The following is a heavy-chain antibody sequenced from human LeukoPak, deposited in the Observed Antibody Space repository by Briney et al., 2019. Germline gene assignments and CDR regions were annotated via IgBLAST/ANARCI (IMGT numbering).Heavy chain of an antibody. CDR2: ISSNGGNT. Sequence: GGSLRLSCSASGLTFSSYAMHWVRQAPGKGLEYVSAISSNGGNTYHADSVKGGFTISRDNSKNMMYLQMSSLRAEDTAVYYCVKGGKGISDSSGYYLFDYWGQGTLVTVSS. J-gene: IGHJ4*02. V-gene: IGHV3-64D*09. CDR3: VKGGKGISDSSGYYLFDY. D-gene: IGHD3-22*01. CDR1: GLTFSSYA.